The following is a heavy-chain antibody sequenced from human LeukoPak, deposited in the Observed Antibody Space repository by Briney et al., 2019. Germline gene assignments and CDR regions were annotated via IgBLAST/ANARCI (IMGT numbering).Heavy chain of an antibody. Sequence: GGSLRLSCAASGFTFNNHWMCWVRQAPGKGLEWVANIKQDGSEKFYVDSVKGRFTISRDNAKNSLYLQMNSPRAEDTAVYYCARDELWTVVEPALDYWGQGTLVTVSS. V-gene: IGHV3-7*01. CDR1: GFTFNNHW. CDR2: IKQDGSEK. CDR3: ARDELWTVVEPALDY. J-gene: IGHJ4*02. D-gene: IGHD2-2*01.